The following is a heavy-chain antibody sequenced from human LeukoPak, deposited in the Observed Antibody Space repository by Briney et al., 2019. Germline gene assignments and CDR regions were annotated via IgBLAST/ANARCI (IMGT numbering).Heavy chain of an antibody. V-gene: IGHV3-23*01. CDR3: AKGIRSSSWYCFDY. J-gene: IGHJ4*02. D-gene: IGHD6-13*01. Sequence: GGSLRLSCAASGFTFSSYAMRWVRQAPGKVLEWVSVISGSGDTTYYADSVKGRFTISRDNSKNTLYLQMNSLRAEDTAVYYCAKGIRSSSWYCFDYWGQGSLVSVSS. CDR1: GFTFSSYA. CDR2: ISGSGDTT.